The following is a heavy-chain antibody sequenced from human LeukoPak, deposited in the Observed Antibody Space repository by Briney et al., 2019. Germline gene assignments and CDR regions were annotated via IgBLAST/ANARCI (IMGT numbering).Heavy chain of an antibody. CDR3: TRGGRSFGGMDV. J-gene: IGHJ6*02. CDR2: ISYDGSDK. CDR1: GFTFCSYG. Sequence: GGSLRLSCEASGFTFCSYGMHWVRQAPGGGLEWVAVISYDGSDKKYGDSAKGRFTISRDNSKNTLYLQMNSLRAEDTAVYYCTRGGRSFGGMDVWGQGTTVTVSS. D-gene: IGHD2-15*01. V-gene: IGHV3-30*03.